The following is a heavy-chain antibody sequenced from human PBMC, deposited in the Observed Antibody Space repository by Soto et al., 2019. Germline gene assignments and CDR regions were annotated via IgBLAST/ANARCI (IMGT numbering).Heavy chain of an antibody. CDR3: ARDLVLGSGSCDY. V-gene: IGHV3-74*01. J-gene: IGHJ4*02. Sequence: GGSLRLSCAASGFTLSTSWMHWFRQAPGKGLVWVSRIKRDGSETNYADSVKGRFTVSRDNAKNMLYLQMNSLRAEDTAVYYCARDLVLGSGSCDYWGQETLVTVAS. D-gene: IGHD3-10*01. CDR1: GFTLSTSW. CDR2: IKRDGSET.